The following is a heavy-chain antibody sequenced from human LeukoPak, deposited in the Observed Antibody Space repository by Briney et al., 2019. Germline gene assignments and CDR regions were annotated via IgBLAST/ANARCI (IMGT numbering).Heavy chain of an antibody. J-gene: IGHJ4*02. D-gene: IGHD3-10*01. CDR1: GFTFSSYS. Sequence: GGSLRLSCAASGFTFSSYSMNWVRQAPGKGLEWVAAISTTSGNIYYADSVKGRFTISRDNSKNTLYLEMNSLRAEDTAVYYCAKDIGSYYDYWGQGILVTVSS. V-gene: IGHV3-21*01. CDR2: ISTTSGNI. CDR3: AKDIGSYYDY.